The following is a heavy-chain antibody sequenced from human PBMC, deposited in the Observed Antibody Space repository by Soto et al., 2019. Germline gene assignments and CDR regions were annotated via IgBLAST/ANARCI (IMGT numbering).Heavy chain of an antibody. CDR1: GGTFSSYA. Sequence: SSVKVSCKASGGTFSSYAISWVRQAPGQGLEWMGGIIPIFGTANYAQKFQGRVTITADESTSTAYMELSSLRSEDTAVYYCATASRGYSYGYKWPFDYWGQGTLVTVSS. J-gene: IGHJ4*02. D-gene: IGHD5-18*01. V-gene: IGHV1-69*13. CDR3: ATASRGYSYGYKWPFDY. CDR2: IIPIFGTA.